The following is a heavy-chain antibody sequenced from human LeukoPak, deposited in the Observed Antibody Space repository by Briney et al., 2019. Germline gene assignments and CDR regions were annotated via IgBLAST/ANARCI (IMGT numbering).Heavy chain of an antibody. Sequence: GGSLRLSCAASGFTFSSYGMHWVRQAPGKGLEWVAVISYDGSNKYYADSVKGRFTISRDDSKNTLYLQMNSLRAEDTAVYYCARAQGGTNGLLDNWGQGTLVTVSS. CDR3: ARAQGGTNGLLDN. CDR1: GFTFSSYG. CDR2: ISYDGSNK. D-gene: IGHD5-24*01. V-gene: IGHV3-30*03. J-gene: IGHJ4*02.